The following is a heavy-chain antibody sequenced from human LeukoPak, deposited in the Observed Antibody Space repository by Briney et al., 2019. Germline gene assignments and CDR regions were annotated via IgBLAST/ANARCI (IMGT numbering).Heavy chain of an antibody. CDR3: ARPDDYGDYFDY. D-gene: IGHD4-17*01. J-gene: IGHJ4*02. V-gene: IGHV3-11*04. CDR2: ISSVTNTI. Sequence: GSLRLSCAASGFTFSDYYMSWVRQAPGKGLEWLSYISSVTNTIYYADSVKGRFTISRDNAKNSLYLQMNSLRAEDTAVYYCARPDDYGDYFDYWGQGTLVTVSS. CDR1: GFTFSDYY.